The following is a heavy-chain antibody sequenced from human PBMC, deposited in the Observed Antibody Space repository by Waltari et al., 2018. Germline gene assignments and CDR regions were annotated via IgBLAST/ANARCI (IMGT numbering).Heavy chain of an antibody. V-gene: IGHV4-38-2*01. D-gene: IGHD3-22*01. CDR2: VYQSGSC. J-gene: IGHJ3*02. CDR1: GYSMRSGYY. CDR3: VAAKEYYYDGSGDDAFET. Sequence: QVQLQESGPGLAKSSETLSLTCDVSGYSMRSGYYWGWIRQPPRKGREWIESVYQSGSCYYNPALRSRVTISVDTSRNQFSLEMTSVTATDTATYYCVAAKEYYYDGSGDDAFETWGQGTLVTVSS.